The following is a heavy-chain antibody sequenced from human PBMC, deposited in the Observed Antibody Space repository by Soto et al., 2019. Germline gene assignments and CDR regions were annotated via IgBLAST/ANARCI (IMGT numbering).Heavy chain of an antibody. D-gene: IGHD3-22*01. CDR2: IIPIFGTA. J-gene: IGHJ6*02. Sequence: QVQLVQSGAEVKKHGSSVKVSCKASGGTFSSYAISWVRQAPGQGLEWMGGIIPIFGTANYAQKFQGRVTITADESTSTAYMELSSLRSEDTAVYYCARERTPNSDKSGYYRYYYYGMDVWGQGTTVTVSS. V-gene: IGHV1-69*12. CDR3: ARERTPNSDKSGYYRYYYYGMDV. CDR1: GGTFSSYA.